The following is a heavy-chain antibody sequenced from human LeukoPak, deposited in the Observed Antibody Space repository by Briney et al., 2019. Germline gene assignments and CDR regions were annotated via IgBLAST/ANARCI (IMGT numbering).Heavy chain of an antibody. D-gene: IGHD3-22*01. J-gene: IGHJ4*02. Sequence: ASVKVSCKASGYTFTSYYMHWVRQAPGQGLEWMGIINPSGGSTSYAQKFQGRVTMTRDTSTSAVYMELSSLRSEDTAVHYCARGWLRTSSGYYYDYFDYWGQGTLVTVSS. CDR3: ARGWLRTSSGYYYDYFDY. CDR1: GYTFTSYY. V-gene: IGHV1-46*01. CDR2: INPSGGST.